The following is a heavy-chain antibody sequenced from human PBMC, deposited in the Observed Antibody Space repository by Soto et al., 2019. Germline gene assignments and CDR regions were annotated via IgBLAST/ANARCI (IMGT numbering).Heavy chain of an antibody. V-gene: IGHV3-30*18. Sequence: GGSLRLSCAASGFTFSSYGMHWVRQAPGKGLEWVAVISYDGSNKYYADSVKGRFTISRDNSKNTLYLQMNSLRAEDTAVYYCAKGGGYCSGGSCSASRYYYYGMDVWGQGTTVTVS. J-gene: IGHJ6*02. CDR3: AKGGGYCSGGSCSASRYYYYGMDV. D-gene: IGHD2-15*01. CDR2: ISYDGSNK. CDR1: GFTFSSYG.